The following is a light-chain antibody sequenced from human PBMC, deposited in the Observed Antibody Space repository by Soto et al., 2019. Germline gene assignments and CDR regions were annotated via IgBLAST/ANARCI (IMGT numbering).Light chain of an antibody. Sequence: QSVLTQPPSASGTPGQRVTISCSGSTSNIGSNTVNWYQQLPGTAPKLLIYNNNQRPSGVPDLFSGSKSGTSASLAISGLQSEDEADYYCAAWDDSRNGVVFGGGTKLTVL. CDR2: NNN. V-gene: IGLV1-44*01. CDR1: TSNIGSNT. J-gene: IGLJ2*01. CDR3: AAWDDSRNGVV.